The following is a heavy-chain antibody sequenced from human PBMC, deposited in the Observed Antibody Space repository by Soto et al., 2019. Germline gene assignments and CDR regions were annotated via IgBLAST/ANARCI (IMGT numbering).Heavy chain of an antibody. CDR2: INAGRGKT. CDR3: ARWIDNGYFDY. Sequence: GQLVQSGAEVKKPGASVKVSCGTSGFSFTSYSFHWVRQAPAQGLQWMGWINAGRGKTKYSQQFQGRVTFTWDTSANTVYMELSRLTSEDTSVFYCARWIDNGYFDYCGQGTLVTVSA. V-gene: IGHV1-3*01. CDR1: GFSFTSYS. D-gene: IGHD4-17*01. J-gene: IGHJ4*02.